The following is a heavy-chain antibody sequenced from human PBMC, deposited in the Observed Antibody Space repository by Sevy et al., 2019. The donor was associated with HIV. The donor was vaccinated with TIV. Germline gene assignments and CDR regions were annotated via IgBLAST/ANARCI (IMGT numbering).Heavy chain of an antibody. CDR1: GYTFTSYD. D-gene: IGHD3-22*01. J-gene: IGHJ4*02. V-gene: IGHV1-8*01. Sequence: ASVKVSCKASGYTFTSYDINWVRQATGQGLEWMGWMNPNRGNTGYAQRFQGRVTMTRNTSISTAYMELSSLRSEDTAVYYCARGYRYYYDSSGYVLWGQGTLVTVSS. CDR2: MNPNRGNT. CDR3: ARGYRYYYDSSGYVL.